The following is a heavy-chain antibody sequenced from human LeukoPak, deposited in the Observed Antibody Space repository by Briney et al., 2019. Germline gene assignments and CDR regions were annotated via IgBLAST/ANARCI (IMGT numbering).Heavy chain of an antibody. CDR2: ICYSGST. V-gene: IGHV4-59*01. J-gene: IGHJ6*04. D-gene: IGHD6-13*01. Sequence: SETLSLTCTVSGGSISSYYWSWIRQPPGKGLEWIGYICYSGSTNYNPSLKSRVTISVDTSKNQFSLKLSSVTAADTAVYYCASDPRAAAGLDYYYGMDVWGKGTTVTVSS. CDR3: ASDPRAAAGLDYYYGMDV. CDR1: GGSISSYY.